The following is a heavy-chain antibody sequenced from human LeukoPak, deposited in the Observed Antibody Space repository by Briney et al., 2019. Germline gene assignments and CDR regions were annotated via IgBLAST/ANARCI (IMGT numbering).Heavy chain of an antibody. CDR2: INPKSSGT. CDR1: GYTFTGYC. D-gene: IGHD6-19*01. V-gene: IGHV1-2*02. J-gene: IGHJ4*02. CDR3: ARDLGISGWYAPPLGYFDY. Sequence: ASVTVSCKASGYTFTGYCMHWVRQAPGQGLEWMGWINPKSSGTNYAQKFQGRVTMTRDTSISTTYMELSRLRSDDTAVYYCARDLGISGWYAPPLGYFDYWGQGTLVTVSS.